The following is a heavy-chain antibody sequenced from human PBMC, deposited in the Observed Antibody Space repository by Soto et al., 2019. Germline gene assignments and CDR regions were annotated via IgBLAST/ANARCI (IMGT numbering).Heavy chain of an antibody. D-gene: IGHD3-3*01. CDR1: GFTFSSYW. Sequence: GGSLRLSCAASGFTFSSYWMSWVRQAPGKGLEWVANIKQDGSEKYYVDSVKGRFTISRDNAKNLLYLQMNSLRAEDTAVYYCAREDDDFWSGPPDYWGQGTLVTVSS. CDR2: IKQDGSEK. CDR3: AREDDDFWSGPPDY. V-gene: IGHV3-7*01. J-gene: IGHJ4*02.